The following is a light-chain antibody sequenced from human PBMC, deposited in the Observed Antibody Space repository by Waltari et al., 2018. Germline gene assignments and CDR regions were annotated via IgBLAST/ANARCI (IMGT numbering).Light chain of an antibody. J-gene: IGKJ2*01. V-gene: IGKV3-15*01. Sequence: IVMTQSPAPLSVSPGERATLSCRASQSVSRNLAWYQQKPGQAPRLLIYDASTRATGIPARFSGSGSGTEFTLTISSLQSEDLAVYYCQQYNSWPPYTFGQGTKLEIK. CDR1: QSVSRN. CDR2: DAS. CDR3: QQYNSWPPYT.